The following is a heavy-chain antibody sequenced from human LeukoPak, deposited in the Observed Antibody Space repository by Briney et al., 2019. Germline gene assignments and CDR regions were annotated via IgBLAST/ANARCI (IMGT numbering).Heavy chain of an antibody. Sequence: SETLSLTCAVYGGSFSGYYWSWIRQPPGKGLEWIGEINHSGSTNYNPSLKSRVTISVDTSKNQFSLKLSSVTAADTAVYYRARGREDGYNYYYYYMDVWGKGTTVTVSS. V-gene: IGHV4-34*01. CDR3: ARGREDGYNYYYYYMDV. J-gene: IGHJ6*03. CDR2: INHSGST. D-gene: IGHD5-24*01. CDR1: GGSFSGYY.